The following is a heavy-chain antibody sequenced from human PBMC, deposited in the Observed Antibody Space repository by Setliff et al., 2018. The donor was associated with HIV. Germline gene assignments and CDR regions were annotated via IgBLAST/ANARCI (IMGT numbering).Heavy chain of an antibody. J-gene: IGHJ3*02. V-gene: IGHV4-4*08. CDR1: GGSINNYL. D-gene: IGHD1-7*01. CDR2: IYISGTT. Sequence: PSETLSLTCTVSGGSINNYLWSWIRQAPGKGLEWLGYIYISGTTNYNPSLKGRVTMFLDTSKNQFSLKLSSVTAADTAVYYCARRVTGTTPRNAFDIWGQGTMVTVSS. CDR3: ARRVTGTTPRNAFDI.